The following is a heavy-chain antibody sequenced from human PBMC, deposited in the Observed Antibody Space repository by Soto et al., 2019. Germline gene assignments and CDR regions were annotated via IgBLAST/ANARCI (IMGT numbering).Heavy chain of an antibody. V-gene: IGHV3-30*18. Sequence: QVQLVESAGGVVQPGRSLRLSCAASGFTFSSYGMHWVRQAPGKGLEGVAVISYDGNNKYYADSVKGRFTISRDTSKNTLYLQMNSLRPEDTAVYYCAKDTRSLLNWYFDLWGRVTLVTVSS. CDR3: AKDTRSLLNWYFDL. CDR1: GFTFSSYG. J-gene: IGHJ2*01. CDR2: ISYDGNNK.